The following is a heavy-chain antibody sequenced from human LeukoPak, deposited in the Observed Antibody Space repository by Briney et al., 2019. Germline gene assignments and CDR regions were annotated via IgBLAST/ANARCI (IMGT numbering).Heavy chain of an antibody. CDR2: INPNSGGT. Sequence: ASVKVSCKASGYTFTGYYIHWVRQAPGQGLEWMGWINPNSGGTNYAQKFQGRVTMTRDTSISTAYMELSRLRSDDTAVYYCATVAMVRGGLRFDPWGQGTLVTVSS. V-gene: IGHV1-2*02. D-gene: IGHD3-10*01. J-gene: IGHJ5*02. CDR3: ATVAMVRGGLRFDP. CDR1: GYTFTGYY.